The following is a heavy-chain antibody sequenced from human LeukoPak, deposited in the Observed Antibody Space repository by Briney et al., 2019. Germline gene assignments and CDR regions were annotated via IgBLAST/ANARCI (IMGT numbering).Heavy chain of an antibody. Sequence: ASVKVSCKXSGGTFSSYTISWVRQAPGQGLEWMGRIIPILGIANYAQKFQGRVTITADKSTSTAYMELSSLRSEDTAVYYCARDPDGGFIDYWGQGTLVTVSS. CDR3: ARDPDGGFIDY. V-gene: IGHV1-69*04. D-gene: IGHD4-23*01. J-gene: IGHJ4*02. CDR2: IIPILGIA. CDR1: GGTFSSYT.